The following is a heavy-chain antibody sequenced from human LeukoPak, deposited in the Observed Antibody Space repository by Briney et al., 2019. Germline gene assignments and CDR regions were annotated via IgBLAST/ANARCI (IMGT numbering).Heavy chain of an antibody. CDR1: GLSFSDLW. D-gene: IGHD3-10*01. Sequence: GGSLRLSCTASGLSFSDLWLTWVRQAPGRGLEWVANIKKDGTEKNYVDSVRGRFTTSRDNAQNSLYLQMNNLRAEDTAIYYCEAYGSVWGQGTLVIVSS. CDR3: EAYGSV. V-gene: IGHV3-7*03. J-gene: IGHJ4*02. CDR2: IKKDGTEK.